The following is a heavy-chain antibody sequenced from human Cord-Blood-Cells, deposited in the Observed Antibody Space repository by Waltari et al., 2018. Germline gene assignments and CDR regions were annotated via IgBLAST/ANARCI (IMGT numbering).Heavy chain of an antibody. CDR1: GGSISSGGYS. CDR2: ISHSGRT. CDR3: ARAPYRGAFDI. J-gene: IGHJ3*02. V-gene: IGHV4-30-2*01. Sequence: QLQLQESGSGLVKPSQTLSLTCAVSGGSISSGGYSWSWIRQPPVKGLEGIGYISHSGRTDYHPSLQSRVTISVDRSKNQFSLKLSSVTAADTAVYYCARAPYRGAFDIWGQGTMVTVSS.